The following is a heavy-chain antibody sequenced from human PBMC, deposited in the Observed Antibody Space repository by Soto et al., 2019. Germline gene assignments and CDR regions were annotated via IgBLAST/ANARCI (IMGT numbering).Heavy chain of an antibody. V-gene: IGHV3-23*01. CDR3: ATGLVAAAGTDCFDP. J-gene: IGHJ5*02. CDR1: GCTFSSYA. Sequence: PGGSLRVSYAASGCTFSSYAMSWDRQAAWKGLEWVSAISGSGGSTYYADSVKGRLTISRDNSKNTLYLQMNSLRAEDTAVYYCATGLVAAAGTDCFDPWAQGT. CDR2: ISGSGGST. D-gene: IGHD6-13*01.